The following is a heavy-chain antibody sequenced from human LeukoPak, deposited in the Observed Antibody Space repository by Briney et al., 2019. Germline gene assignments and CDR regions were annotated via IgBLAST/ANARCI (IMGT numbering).Heavy chain of an antibody. Sequence: SETLSLTCTVSGGSISSYYWSWIRQPPGKGLEWIGYIYYSGSTSYNPSLKSRVTISVDTSKNQFSLKLSSVTAADTAVYYCAAYGGPLGGIFDYWGQGTLVTVSS. V-gene: IGHV4-59*01. CDR1: GGSISSYY. CDR2: IYYSGST. D-gene: IGHD4-23*01. CDR3: AAYGGPLGGIFDY. J-gene: IGHJ4*02.